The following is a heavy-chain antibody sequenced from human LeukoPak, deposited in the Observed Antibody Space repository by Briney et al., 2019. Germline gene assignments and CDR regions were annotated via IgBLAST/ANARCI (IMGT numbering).Heavy chain of an antibody. V-gene: IGHV1-2*02. CDR2: INPNSGGT. CDR3: ARDHCVTAGCYEDYYYGLDV. D-gene: IGHD2-2*01. CDR1: GYTFTGYY. J-gene: IGHJ6*02. Sequence: VASVKVSCKASGYTFTGYYMHWVRQAPGQGLEWMGWINPNSGGTNYAQKFQGRVTMTRDTSISTAYMELSRLTSDDTAVYYCARDHCVTAGCYEDYYYGLDVWGQGTTVTVSS.